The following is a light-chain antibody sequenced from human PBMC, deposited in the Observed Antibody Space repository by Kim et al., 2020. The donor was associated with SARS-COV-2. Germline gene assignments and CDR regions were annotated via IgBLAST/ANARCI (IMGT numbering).Light chain of an antibody. CDR1: QSVSSNY. J-gene: IGKJ4*01. CDR2: CAS. V-gene: IGKV3-20*01. CDR3: QQYGSSPR. Sequence: PGERAPLSCRARQSVSSNYLAWYQQKPGQTPRLLIYCASSRATGIPDRFSGSGSWTDFTLTISRLEPEDFAVYYCQQYGSSPRFGGGTKVDIK.